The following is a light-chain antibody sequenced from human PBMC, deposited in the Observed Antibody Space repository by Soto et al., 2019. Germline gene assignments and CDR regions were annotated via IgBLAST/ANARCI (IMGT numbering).Light chain of an antibody. CDR1: SSDVGGYNC. V-gene: IGLV2-11*01. Sequence: QSALTQPRSVSGSPGQSVTISCTGTSSDVGGYNCVSWYQQHPGKAPKLMIYDVSKRPSGVPDRFSGSKSGNTASLTISGLRAEDEADYYCCSYAGSYTFGVFGTGTKVTVL. CDR3: CSYAGSYTFGV. J-gene: IGLJ1*01. CDR2: DVS.